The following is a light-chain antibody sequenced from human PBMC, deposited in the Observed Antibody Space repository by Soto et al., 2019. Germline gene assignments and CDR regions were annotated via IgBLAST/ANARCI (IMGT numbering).Light chain of an antibody. CDR3: QVWDSSTDHLV. CDR1: NIGSKS. J-gene: IGLJ2*01. V-gene: IGLV3-21*04. Sequence: SYVVTQPPSVSVAPGKTARITCGGNNIGSKSVHWYQQKPGQAPVLVISYDSDRPSGIPERFSGSNSGNTATLTISRVEAGDEADFYCQVWDSSTDHLVFGGGTKLTVL. CDR2: YDS.